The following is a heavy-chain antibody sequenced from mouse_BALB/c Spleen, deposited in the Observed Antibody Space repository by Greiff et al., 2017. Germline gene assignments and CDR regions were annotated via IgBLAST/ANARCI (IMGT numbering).Heavy chain of an antibody. CDR2: ISSGGSYT. CDR1: GFTFSSYT. J-gene: IGHJ3*01. V-gene: IGHV5-6-4*01. D-gene: IGHD4-1*01. CDR3: TNPWDAGFAY. Sequence: EVQLVESGGGLVKPGGSLKLSCAASGFTFSSYTMSWVRQTPEKRLEWVATISSGGSYTYYPDSVKGRFTISRDNAKNTLYLQMSSLKSEDTAMYYCTNPWDAGFAYWGQGTLVTVSA.